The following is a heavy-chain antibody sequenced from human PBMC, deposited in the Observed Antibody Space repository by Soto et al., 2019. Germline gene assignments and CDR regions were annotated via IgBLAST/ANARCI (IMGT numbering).Heavy chain of an antibody. CDR3: ARDPVCSGGSCYDY. Sequence: PRLSYAASGFTVSRYWITWVRQAPGKGLEWVANIKQDGSEIYYVDSVKGRFTISRDNAENSLYLQMNSLRAEDTAVYYCARDPVCSGGSCYDYWGQGTLVTVSS. J-gene: IGHJ4*02. D-gene: IGHD2-15*01. CDR1: GFTVSRYW. V-gene: IGHV3-7*01. CDR2: IKQDGSEI.